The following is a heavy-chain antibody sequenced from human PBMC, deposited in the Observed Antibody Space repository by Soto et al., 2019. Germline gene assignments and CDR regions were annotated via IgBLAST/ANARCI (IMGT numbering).Heavy chain of an antibody. CDR3: ARRTGTPPRFVY. D-gene: IGHD1-1*01. Sequence: QVQLVESGGGVVQPGRSLRLSCSASGFTFSDFDMYWVRQAPGKGLDWVSFISYDGSNQYYAVSVKGRFTVYRDNSKKNLYLIMKRLRHKGKAVYLCARRTGTPPRFVYWGQGTLVTVSS. CDR2: ISYDGSNQ. CDR1: GFTFSDFD. V-gene: IGHV3-30*05. J-gene: IGHJ4*02.